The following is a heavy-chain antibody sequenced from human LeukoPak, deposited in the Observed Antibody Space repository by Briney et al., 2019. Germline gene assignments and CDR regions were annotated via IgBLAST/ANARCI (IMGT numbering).Heavy chain of an antibody. D-gene: IGHD6-13*01. Sequence: SETLSLTCTISGGSISSFHWSWIRQPAGKGLEWIGRIYTSGSTNYNPSLKSRVTTSLDKSRSQFALKLRSVTAADTAVYLCVRGGAVAGAFDYWGQGTLVTVSS. CDR1: GGSISSFH. V-gene: IGHV4-4*07. CDR3: VRGGAVAGAFDY. CDR2: IYTSGST. J-gene: IGHJ4*02.